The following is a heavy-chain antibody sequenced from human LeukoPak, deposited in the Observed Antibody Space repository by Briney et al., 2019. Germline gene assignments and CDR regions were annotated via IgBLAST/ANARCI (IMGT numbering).Heavy chain of an antibody. J-gene: IGHJ4*02. CDR1: GFTFSSYG. D-gene: IGHD2-15*01. V-gene: IGHV3-30*03. CDR2: ISYDGSNK. CDR3: ARGFCTSGRCSKYDY. Sequence: PGGSLRLSCAASGFTFSSYGMHWVRQAPGKGLEWVAVISYDGSNKYYADSVKGRSTISRDNAKNSLYLQMNSLRADDTAVYYCARGFCTSGRCSKYDYWGQGTLVTVSS.